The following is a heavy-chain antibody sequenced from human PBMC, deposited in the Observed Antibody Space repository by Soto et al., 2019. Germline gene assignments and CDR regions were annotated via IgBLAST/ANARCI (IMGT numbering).Heavy chain of an antibody. V-gene: IGHV3-30*18. CDR2: ISSDGSNK. D-gene: IGHD2-15*01. CDR1: GFTFSSYS. CDR3: AKETYSGPLDY. J-gene: IGHJ4*02. Sequence: GGSLRLSCAASGFTFSSYSMNWVRQAPGKGLEWVAVISSDGSNKYYADSVKGRFTISRDNSKNTLYLQMNSLRAEDTAVYYCAKETYSGPLDYWGQGTLVTVSS.